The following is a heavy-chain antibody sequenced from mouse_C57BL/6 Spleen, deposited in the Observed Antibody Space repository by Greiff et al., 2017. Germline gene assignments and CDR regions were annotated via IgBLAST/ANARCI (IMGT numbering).Heavy chain of an antibody. Sequence: EVKLMESGPGLVKPSQSLSLTCSVTGYSITSGYYWNWIRQFPGNKLEWMGYISYDGSNNYNPSFKNRIAITRDTSKNQFVLKLNSVTTEDTATYYCARSDYLYAMDYWGQGTSVTVSS. D-gene: IGHD2-4*01. CDR3: ARSDYLYAMDY. CDR2: ISYDGSN. J-gene: IGHJ4*01. V-gene: IGHV3-6*01. CDR1: GYSITSGYY.